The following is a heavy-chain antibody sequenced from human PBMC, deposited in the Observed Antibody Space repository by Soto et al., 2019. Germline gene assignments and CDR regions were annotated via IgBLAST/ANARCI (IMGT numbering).Heavy chain of an antibody. Sequence: EVQLVESGGGLVQPGGSLRLSCAASGFTGSSKYMSWVRQAPGKGLEWVSLIQRGGYTYYADSVKGRFTISRDSSVNTLFVQMTSLRVEGTAMYYCTRDDVSCRGGGCYGVPMDVWGEGTTVTVSA. V-gene: IGHV3-66*01. CDR2: IQRGGYT. CDR1: GFTGSSKY. J-gene: IGHJ6*04. D-gene: IGHD2-21*01. CDR3: TRDDVSCRGGGCYGVPMDV.